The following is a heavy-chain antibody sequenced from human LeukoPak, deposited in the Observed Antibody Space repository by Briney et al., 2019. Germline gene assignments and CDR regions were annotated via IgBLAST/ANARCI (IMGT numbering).Heavy chain of an antibody. J-gene: IGHJ6*03. CDR1: GFIFSSYE. D-gene: IGHD1-14*01. CDR2: ISSSGSTI. V-gene: IGHV3-48*03. Sequence: GGSLRLSCAASGFIFSSYEMNWVRQAPGKGLEWISYISSSGSTIYYADSVKGRFTISRDNAKNSLYLQMNSLRAEDTAVYYCARVGPWVNPDYYYCYMDVWGKGTTVTVSS. CDR3: ARVGPWVNPDYYYCYMDV.